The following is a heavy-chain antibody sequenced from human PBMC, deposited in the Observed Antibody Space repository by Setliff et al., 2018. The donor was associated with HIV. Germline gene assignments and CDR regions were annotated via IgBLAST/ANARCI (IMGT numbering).Heavy chain of an antibody. Sequence: PSETLSLTCTVSGGSVNSRNYFWGWIRQPPGKGLEWIGTLYYSGSTNYNPSLKSRVTISVDTSKNQFSLKLSFVTAADTAVYYCARRVLRLGYYYMDVWGKGTTVTVSS. J-gene: IGHJ6*03. CDR3: ARRVLRLGYYYMDV. D-gene: IGHD3-16*01. CDR1: GGSVNSRNYF. CDR2: LYYSGST. V-gene: IGHV4-39*07.